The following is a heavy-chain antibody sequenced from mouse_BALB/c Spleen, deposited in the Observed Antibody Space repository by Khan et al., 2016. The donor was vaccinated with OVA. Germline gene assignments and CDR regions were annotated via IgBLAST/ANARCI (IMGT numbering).Heavy chain of an antibody. CDR2: IYFSGTI. Sequence: EVQLQESGPDLVKPSQSLSLTCTVTGYSITSGYSWHWIRQFPGNKLEWMGYIYFSGTINYNPSLTSRISITRDTSKHQFFLQVNSETTEDSATYYCARDGNYMDYWGQGTSVTVAS. D-gene: IGHD2-1*01. CDR3: ARDGNYMDY. V-gene: IGHV3-1*02. J-gene: IGHJ4*01. CDR1: GYSITSGYS.